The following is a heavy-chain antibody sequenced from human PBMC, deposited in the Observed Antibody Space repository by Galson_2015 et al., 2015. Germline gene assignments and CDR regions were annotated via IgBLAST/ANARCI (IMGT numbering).Heavy chain of an antibody. D-gene: IGHD2-8*02. V-gene: IGHV5-51*01. CDR2: IYPGDSDT. CDR3: AASTTAGQGDY. CDR1: GYSFTTYW. Sequence: QSGAEVKKPGESLQISCKASGYSFTTYWIGRVRQLPGKGLEWMGIIYPGDSDTRYSPSFEGQVTISADKSISTAYLQWSSLKASDTAMYYCAASTTAGQGDYWGQGTLVTVSS. J-gene: IGHJ4*02.